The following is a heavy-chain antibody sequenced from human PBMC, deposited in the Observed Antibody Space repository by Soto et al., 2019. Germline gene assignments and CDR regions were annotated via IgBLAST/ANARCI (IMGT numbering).Heavy chain of an antibody. D-gene: IGHD3-10*01. Sequence: QLQLQESGPGLVKPSETLSLTCAVAGASISRTGFHWGWIRQPPGQGLEWIGSIYEGETTFYNSSLKSRVTISADTSKNHFSLKLRSVTAADTDVYYCARGGSGHTFDYWGQGTLVTVSS. CDR3: ARGGSGHTFDY. CDR1: GASISRTGFH. V-gene: IGHV4-39*02. J-gene: IGHJ4*02. CDR2: IYEGETT.